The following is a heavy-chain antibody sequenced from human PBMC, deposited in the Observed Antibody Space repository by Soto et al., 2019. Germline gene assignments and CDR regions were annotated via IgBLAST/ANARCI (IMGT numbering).Heavy chain of an antibody. D-gene: IGHD5-12*01. Sequence: RASVKVSCKASGGTFSSYAISWVRQAPGQGLEWMGGIIPIFGTANYAQKFQGRVTITADESTSTAYVELSSLRSEDTAVYYCARLHSGYDFFFDYWGQGTLATVSS. CDR2: IIPIFGTA. J-gene: IGHJ4*02. CDR1: GGTFSSYA. CDR3: ARLHSGYDFFFDY. V-gene: IGHV1-69*13.